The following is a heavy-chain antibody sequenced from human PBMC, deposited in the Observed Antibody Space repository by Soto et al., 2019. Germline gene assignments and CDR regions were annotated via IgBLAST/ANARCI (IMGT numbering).Heavy chain of an antibody. D-gene: IGHD3-16*02. CDR1: GFTFSSYA. CDR2: ISGSGGST. Sequence: GGSLRLSCAASGFTFSSYAMSWVRQAPGKGLEWVSAISGSGGSTYYADSVKGRFTISRDNSKNTLYLQMNSLRAEDTAVYYCAKGQGDYIWGSYRHHGDYWGQGTLVTVSS. J-gene: IGHJ4*02. CDR3: AKGQGDYIWGSYRHHGDY. V-gene: IGHV3-23*01.